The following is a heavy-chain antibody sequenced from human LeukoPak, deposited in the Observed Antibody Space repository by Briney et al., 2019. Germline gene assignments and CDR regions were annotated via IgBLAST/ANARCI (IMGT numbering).Heavy chain of an antibody. J-gene: IGHJ4*02. CDR2: ISSSSSSYI. D-gene: IGHD6-19*01. CDR3: ARDRTALAVAGFDY. V-gene: IGHV3-21*01. CDR1: GFTFSSYS. Sequence: GGSLRLSCAASGFTFSSYSMNWVRQAPGKGLGWVSSISSSSSSYIYYADSVKGRFTISRDNAKNSLYLQMNSLRAEDTAVYYCARDRTALAVAGFDYWGQGTLVTVSS.